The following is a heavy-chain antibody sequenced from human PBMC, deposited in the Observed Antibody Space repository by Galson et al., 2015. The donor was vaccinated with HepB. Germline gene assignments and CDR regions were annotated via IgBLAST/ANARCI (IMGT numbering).Heavy chain of an antibody. CDR2: IYYSGST. V-gene: IGHV4-39*01. CDR3: ARHLVPWIQLWPYWYFDL. D-gene: IGHD5-18*01. CDR1: GGSISSSSYY. Sequence: SETLSLTCTVSGGSISSSSYYWGWIRQPPGKGLEWIGSIYYSGSTYYNPSLKSRVTISVDTSKNQFSLKLSSVTAADTAVYYCARHLVPWIQLWPYWYFDLWGRGTLVTVSS. J-gene: IGHJ2*01.